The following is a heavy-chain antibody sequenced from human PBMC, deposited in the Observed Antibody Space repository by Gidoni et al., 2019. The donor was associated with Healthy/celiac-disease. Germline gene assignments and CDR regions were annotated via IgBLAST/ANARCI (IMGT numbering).Heavy chain of an antibody. J-gene: IGHJ5*02. CDR2: IYYSGST. CDR1: GGSVSSGSYY. Sequence: QVQLQESGPGLVQPSETLSLTCTVSGGSVSSGSYYWSWIRQPPGKGLEWIGYIYYSGSTNYNPSLKSRVTISVDTSKNQFSLKLSSGTAADTAVYYCARDQHGDFRWFDPWGQGTLVTVSS. D-gene: IGHD7-27*01. V-gene: IGHV4-61*01. CDR3: ARDQHGDFRWFDP.